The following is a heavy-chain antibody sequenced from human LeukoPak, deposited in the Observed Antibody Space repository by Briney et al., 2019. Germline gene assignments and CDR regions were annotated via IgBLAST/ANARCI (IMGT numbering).Heavy chain of an antibody. V-gene: IGHV1-2*02. CDR1: AYTFNAFY. CDR2: INPTSGGT. Sequence: GASVKVSCKASAYTFNAFYIHWVRQAPGQGLEWMGWINPTSGGTYYVQKFHGRLNLTRDTSTTTVYMEMTMLKSDDTATYYCARCRTGYYASRLDPWGQGTLVSVSS. CDR3: ARCRTGYYASRLDP. D-gene: IGHD2-2*01. J-gene: IGHJ5*02.